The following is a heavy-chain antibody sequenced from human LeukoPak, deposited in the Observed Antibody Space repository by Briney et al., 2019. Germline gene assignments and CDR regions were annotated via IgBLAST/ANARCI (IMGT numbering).Heavy chain of an antibody. D-gene: IGHD2-2*01. CDR3: AREDVVVPAAFLSSRDWFDP. Sequence: KPSETLSLTCAVYGGSFSGYYWSWIRQPPGKGLEWIGEINHSGSTNYNPSLKSRVTISVDTSKNQFSLKLSSVTAADTAVYYCAREDVVVPAAFLSSRDWFDPWGQGTLVTVSS. J-gene: IGHJ5*02. CDR2: INHSGST. CDR1: GGSFSGYY. V-gene: IGHV4-34*01.